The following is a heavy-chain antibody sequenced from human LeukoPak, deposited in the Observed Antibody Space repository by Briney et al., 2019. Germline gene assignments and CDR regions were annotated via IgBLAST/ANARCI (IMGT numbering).Heavy chain of an antibody. CDR2: IYYSGST. J-gene: IGHJ4*02. D-gene: IGHD3-22*01. CDR1: GGSISSYY. CDR3: ARHHDSSGYYFY. V-gene: IGHV4-59*08. Sequence: SETLSLTCTVSGGSISSYYWSWIRQPPGKGLEWIGYIYYSGSTNYNPSLKSRVTISVDTSKNQFSLKLSSVTAADTAVYYCARHHDSSGYYFYWGQGTLVTGSS.